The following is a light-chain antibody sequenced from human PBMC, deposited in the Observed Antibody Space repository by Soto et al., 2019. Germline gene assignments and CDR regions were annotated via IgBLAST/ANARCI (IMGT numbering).Light chain of an antibody. CDR2: GAS. CDR3: QIYKSSPWT. CDR1: QTVIGNF. V-gene: IGKV3-20*01. J-gene: IGKJ1*01. Sequence: EIVLTQSPGTLSLSPGEPATLSCRASQTVIGNFLAWYQQRPGQAPRLLFYGASTRAAGSPARFSASGSGTDFTLTISRLEPEDFAFYYCQIYKSSPWTFGRGTRVEVK.